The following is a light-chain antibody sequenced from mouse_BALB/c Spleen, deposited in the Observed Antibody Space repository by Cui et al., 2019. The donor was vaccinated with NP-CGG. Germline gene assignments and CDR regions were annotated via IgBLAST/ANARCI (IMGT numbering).Light chain of an antibody. CDR1: TGAVTTSNY. CDR3: ALWYSNHWV. V-gene: IGLV1*01. J-gene: IGLJ1*01. Sequence: QAVVTQESAPTTSPGETVTLTCRSSTGAVTTSNYANWAQEKPDHLFTGLIGGTNNRPPGVPARFSGSLIGDKAALTITGAQTEDETIYFCALWYSNHWVFGGGTKLTVL. CDR2: GTN.